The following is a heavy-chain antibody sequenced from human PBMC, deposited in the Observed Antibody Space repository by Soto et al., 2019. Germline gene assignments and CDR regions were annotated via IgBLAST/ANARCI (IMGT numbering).Heavy chain of an antibody. Sequence: QVQLAQSGAEVKKPGATVKVSCKASGYIVTSFGINWVRQAPGQGLEWMGCISEYGDSNYLEKRQDRVTLTIDTHTNTAYMELRSLGSDDTGVYYCARGGGAYDVWGQGTRITVSS. CDR2: ISEYGDS. CDR1: GYIVTSFG. CDR3: ARGGGAYDV. V-gene: IGHV1-18*01. J-gene: IGHJ3*01.